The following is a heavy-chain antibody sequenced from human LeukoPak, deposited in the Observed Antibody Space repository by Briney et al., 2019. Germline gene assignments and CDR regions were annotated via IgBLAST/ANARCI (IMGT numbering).Heavy chain of an antibody. D-gene: IGHD3-22*01. V-gene: IGHV3-30*02. Sequence: PGGSLRLSCAASGFTFSSHGIHWVRQAPGKGLEWLALIWYDGSNKYYADSVKGRFTISRDNSKSTLYLQMNSLRTEDTALYYCAKDVKEYDSSGYYYEYWGQGTLVTVSS. CDR1: GFTFSSHG. CDR3: AKDVKEYDSSGYYYEY. CDR2: IWYDGSNK. J-gene: IGHJ4*02.